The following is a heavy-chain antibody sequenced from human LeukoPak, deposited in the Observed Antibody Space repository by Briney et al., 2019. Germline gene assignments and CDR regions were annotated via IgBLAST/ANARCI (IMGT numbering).Heavy chain of an antibody. CDR1: GFTFSSYW. Sequence: GGSLRLSCAASGFTFSSYWVSWVRQAPGKGLEWVANIKQDGSEKYYVDSVKGRFTISRDNAKNSLYLQMNSLRAEDTAVYYCASDDIAVAGSWGQGTLVTVSS. D-gene: IGHD6-19*01. CDR2: IKQDGSEK. J-gene: IGHJ4*02. CDR3: ASDDIAVAGS. V-gene: IGHV3-7*01.